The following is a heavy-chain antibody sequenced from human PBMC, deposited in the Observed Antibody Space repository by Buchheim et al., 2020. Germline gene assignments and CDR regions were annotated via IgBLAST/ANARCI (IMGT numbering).Heavy chain of an antibody. V-gene: IGHV4-61*01. CDR1: GGSVSSGSYY. D-gene: IGHD3-3*01. Sequence: QVQLQESGPGLVKPSETLSLTCTVSGGSVSSGSYYWSWIRQPPGKGLEWIGYIYYSGSTNYNPSLKSRVTISVDTSKNQFSLKLSSVTAADTAVYYCARTYYDFWSGPKEYWYFDLWGRGTL. J-gene: IGHJ2*01. CDR3: ARTYYDFWSGPKEYWYFDL. CDR2: IYYSGST.